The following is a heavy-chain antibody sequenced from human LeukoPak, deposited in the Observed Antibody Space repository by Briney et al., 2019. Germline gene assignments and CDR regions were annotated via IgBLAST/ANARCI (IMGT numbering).Heavy chain of an antibody. D-gene: IGHD3-9*01. V-gene: IGHV3-23*01. CDR3: ARNRGVLRYFDWLTAPDY. CDR2: ISGSGGST. CDR1: GFTFSSYA. J-gene: IGHJ4*02. Sequence: GGSLRLSCAASGFTFSSYAMSWVRQAPGKGLEWVSAISGSGGSTYYADSVKGRFTISRDNSKNLLYLQMNSLRAEDTAVYYCARNRGVLRYFDWLTAPDYWGQGTLVTVSS.